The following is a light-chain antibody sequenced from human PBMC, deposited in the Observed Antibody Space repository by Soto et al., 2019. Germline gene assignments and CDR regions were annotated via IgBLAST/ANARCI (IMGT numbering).Light chain of an antibody. CDR2: WAS. CDR1: QSILDRSKNKYY. J-gene: IGKJ1*01. CDR3: QQYYSGRT. Sequence: DIVMTQSPDSLAVSLGERATFNCKSSQSILDRSKNKYYLAWYQQKSGQPPKLLISWASTRESGVPDRFSGSGSGTDFTLTISSLQAEDVATYYCQQYYSGRTFGQGTKVDIK. V-gene: IGKV4-1*01.